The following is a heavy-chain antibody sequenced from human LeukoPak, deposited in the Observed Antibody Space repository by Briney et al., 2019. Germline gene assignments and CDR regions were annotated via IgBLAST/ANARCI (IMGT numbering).Heavy chain of an antibody. Sequence: SETLSLTCTVSGGSISSYYWSWIRQPPGKGLEWIGYIYYSGSTNYNPSLNSRVTISVGMSKNQFSLKLSSVTAADTAVYYCARAPYFDFWTGYYFDYWGLGTLVTVSS. J-gene: IGHJ4*02. V-gene: IGHV4-59*01. CDR2: IYYSGST. CDR1: GGSISSYY. D-gene: IGHD3-3*01. CDR3: ARAPYFDFWTGYYFDY.